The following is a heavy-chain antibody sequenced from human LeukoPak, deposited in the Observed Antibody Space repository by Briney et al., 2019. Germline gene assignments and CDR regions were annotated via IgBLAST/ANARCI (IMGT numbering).Heavy chain of an antibody. V-gene: IGHV4-4*07. D-gene: IGHD2-15*01. CDR2: IYISGST. CDR3: ARSGGGDIVVLVTATEDAFDL. Sequence: SETLSLTCTVSGDSISTYYWSWIRQPAGKGLEWIGRIYISGSTDYNPSLKSRVTMSVDTSKNQFSLKLSSVTAADTAVYYCARSGGGDIVVLVTATEDAFDLWGQGTMVTVSS. J-gene: IGHJ3*01. CDR1: GDSISTYY.